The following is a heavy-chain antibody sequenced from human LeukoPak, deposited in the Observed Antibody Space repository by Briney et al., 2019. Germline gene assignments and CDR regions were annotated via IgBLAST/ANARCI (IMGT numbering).Heavy chain of an antibody. V-gene: IGHV1-69*01. CDR1: GGTFSSYA. D-gene: IGHD3-3*01. J-gene: IGHJ4*02. Sequence: ASVKVSCKASGGTFSSYAISWVRQAPGQGPEWMGGIIPIFGTANYAQKFQGRVTITADESTSTAYMELSSLRSEDTAVYHCARVGYYDFWSGYYTDPHFDYWGQGTLVTVSS. CDR3: ARVGYYDFWSGYYTDPHFDY. CDR2: IIPIFGTA.